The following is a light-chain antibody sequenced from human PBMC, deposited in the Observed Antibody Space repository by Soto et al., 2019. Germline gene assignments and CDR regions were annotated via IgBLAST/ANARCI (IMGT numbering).Light chain of an antibody. CDR1: QNVDSNY. CDR2: GAS. V-gene: IGKV3-20*01. J-gene: IGKJ5*01. Sequence: EIALTQSPATLSLSPVARATLSCLASQNVDSNYLAWYQQKPGQAPRIIIFGASGRATGIPVRFIGSGSGTDFTLTITRLEPEDFAVYYCQQYGGSPITFGLGTRLEI. CDR3: QQYGGSPIT.